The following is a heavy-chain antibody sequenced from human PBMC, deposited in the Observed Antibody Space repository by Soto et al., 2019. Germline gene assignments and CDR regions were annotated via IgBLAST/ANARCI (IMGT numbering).Heavy chain of an antibody. D-gene: IGHD3-10*01. Sequence: QVQLVQSGAEVKKPGASVKVSCKASGYTFTSYDINWVRQATGQGLEWMGWMNPNSGNTGYAQKFQGRVTMNRNTSISTAYMELSSVRSEDTAVYYCASISGQDYYYGMDVWGQGTTVTVSS. V-gene: IGHV1-8*01. CDR1: GYTFTSYD. J-gene: IGHJ6*02. CDR2: MNPNSGNT. CDR3: ASISGQDYYYGMDV.